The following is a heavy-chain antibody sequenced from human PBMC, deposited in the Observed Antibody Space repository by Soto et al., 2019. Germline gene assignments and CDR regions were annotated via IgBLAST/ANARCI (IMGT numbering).Heavy chain of an antibody. D-gene: IGHD3-22*01. CDR2: IIAIFSTA. CDR1: GGTFSSYA. J-gene: IGHJ6*02. CDR3: AGHSCGAPGYYYGMDV. Sequence: QVQLVQSGAEVKKPGSSVKVSCKASGGTFSSYAISWVRQAPGQGLEWMGGIIAIFSTADYAQKFQGRVTITADESTSTAYMELCSLRSEDTAVYYCAGHSCGAPGYYYGMDVWGQGTTVTVSS. V-gene: IGHV1-69*12.